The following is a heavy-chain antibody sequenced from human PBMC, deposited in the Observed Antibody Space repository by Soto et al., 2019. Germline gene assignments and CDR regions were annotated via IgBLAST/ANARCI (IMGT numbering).Heavy chain of an antibody. J-gene: IGHJ6*02. CDR3: ARDGGLSITQHLLWGSNYYYGMDV. CDR2: IWYDGSNK. CDR1: GFTFSTYW. Sequence: GGSLRLSCAASGFTFSTYWMHWVRQAPGKGLEWVAVIWYDGSNKYYADSVKGRFTISRDNSKNTLYLQMNSLRAEDTAVYYCARDGGLSITQHLLWGSNYYYGMDVWGQGTTVTVSS. D-gene: IGHD1-20*01. V-gene: IGHV3-33*08.